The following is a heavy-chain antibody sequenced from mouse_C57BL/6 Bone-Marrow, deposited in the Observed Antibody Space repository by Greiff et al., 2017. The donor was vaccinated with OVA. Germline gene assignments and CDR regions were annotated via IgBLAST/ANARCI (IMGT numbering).Heavy chain of an antibody. CDR1: GYTFTSYW. V-gene: IGHV1-64*01. Sequence: QVQLQQPGAELVKPGASVKLSCKASGYTFTSYWMHWVKQRHGQGLEWIGMIHPNSGSTNYNEKFKSKATLTVEKSSSTAYMQLSILTSEDAAVYYCARRYYGSKDYFDYWGQGTTLTVSS. D-gene: IGHD1-1*01. CDR2: IHPNSGST. CDR3: ARRYYGSKDYFDY. J-gene: IGHJ2*01.